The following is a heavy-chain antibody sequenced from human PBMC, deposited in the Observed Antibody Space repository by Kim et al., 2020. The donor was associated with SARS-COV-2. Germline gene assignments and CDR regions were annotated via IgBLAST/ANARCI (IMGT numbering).Heavy chain of an antibody. J-gene: IGHJ6*02. CDR3: ARVDCSGGSCFSATYYSNGMDV. CDR1: GGSITSYY. Sequence: SETLSLTCTVSGGSITSYYWSWVRQPPGKGLEWIGYIYYTGSTNYNPSLKSRVTTSVDTSKNQISLKLTSVTAADTAVYYCARVDCSGGSCFSATYYSNGMDVWSQGTTLTVSS. CDR2: IYYTGST. D-gene: IGHD2-15*01. V-gene: IGHV4-59*13.